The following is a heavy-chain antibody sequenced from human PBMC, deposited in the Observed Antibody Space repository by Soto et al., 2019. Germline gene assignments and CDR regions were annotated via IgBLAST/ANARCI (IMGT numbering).Heavy chain of an antibody. V-gene: IGHV3-21*01. Sequence: EVQLVESGGGLVKPGGSLRLSCAASGFTFSSYSMNWVRQAPGKGLEWVSSISSSSSYIYYADSVKGRFTISTDNAKNSLYLQMNSLRAEDTAVYYCARMGSQRYYYYGMDVWGLGTTVTVSS. J-gene: IGHJ6*02. CDR1: GFTFSSYS. CDR3: ARMGSQRYYYYGMDV. D-gene: IGHD6-25*01. CDR2: ISSSSSYI.